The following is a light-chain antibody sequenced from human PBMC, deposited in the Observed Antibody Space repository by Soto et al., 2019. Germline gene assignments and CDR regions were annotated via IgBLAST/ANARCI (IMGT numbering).Light chain of an antibody. Sequence: EIVLTQSPATLSLSPGERATLSCRASQSVSRDLAWYQQKPGQAPRLLIYDASNRATGIPARFSGSGSGTDFTLTITSLEPEDFAVYYCQRRSDWGTFGGGTKVEIK. J-gene: IGKJ4*01. CDR3: QRRSDWGT. CDR1: QSVSRD. CDR2: DAS. V-gene: IGKV3-11*01.